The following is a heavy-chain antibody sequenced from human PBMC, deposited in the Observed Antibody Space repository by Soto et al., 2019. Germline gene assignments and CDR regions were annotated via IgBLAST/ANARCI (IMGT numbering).Heavy chain of an antibody. J-gene: IGHJ4*02. CDR3: AKRAVPAAMGRFDY. Sequence: EVQLLESGGGLVQPGGSLRLSCAASGFTFSNYAMSWARQAPGKGLEWVSGIRNSGGSTYYADSVKGRFTISRDNSKNTLYLEMNSLRAEDTAVYYCAKRAVPAAMGRFDYWGQGTLVTVSS. D-gene: IGHD2-2*01. CDR2: IRNSGGST. V-gene: IGHV3-23*01. CDR1: GFTFSNYA.